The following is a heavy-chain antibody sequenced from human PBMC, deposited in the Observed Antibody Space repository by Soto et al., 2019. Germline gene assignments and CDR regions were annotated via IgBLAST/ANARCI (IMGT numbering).Heavy chain of an antibody. D-gene: IGHD4-17*01. V-gene: IGHV3-21*01. CDR3: ARGYDDYIPDAFNI. CDR2: ITTYSTSI. Sequence: EVQLVESGGGLVKPGGSLRLSCAASGFTFSSYSMNWVLQAPGEGLEWVSSITTYSTSIYYADSVKGRFTISSDNAKNSLFLQMNSLRAEDTAVYYCARGYDDYIPDAFNIWGQGTMCTVSS. J-gene: IGHJ3*02. CDR1: GFTFSSYS.